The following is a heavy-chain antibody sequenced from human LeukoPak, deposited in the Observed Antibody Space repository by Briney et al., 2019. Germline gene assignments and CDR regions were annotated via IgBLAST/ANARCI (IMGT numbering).Heavy chain of an antibody. V-gene: IGHV4-31*02. CDR2: IYYSGST. D-gene: IGHD1-26*01. CDR1: GFTFSSYA. Sequence: LRLSCAASGFTFSSYAMSWIRQHPGKGLEWIGYIYYSGSTYYNPSLKSRVTISVDTSKNQFSLKLSSVTAADTAVYYCARGGANPPMDYWGQGTLVTVSS. CDR3: ARGGANPPMDY. J-gene: IGHJ4*02.